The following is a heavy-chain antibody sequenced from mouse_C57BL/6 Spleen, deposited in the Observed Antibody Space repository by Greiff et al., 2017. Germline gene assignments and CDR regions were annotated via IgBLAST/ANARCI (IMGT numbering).Heavy chain of an antibody. CDR3: TRPDLIYDGYYGFAY. CDR1: GFTFSDAW. Sequence: EVQRVESGGGLVQPGGSMKLSCAASGFTFSDAWMDWVRQSPEKGLEWVAEIRNKANNHATYYAESVKGRFTISRDDSKSSVYLQMNSLRAEDTGIYYCTRPDLIYDGYYGFAYWGQGTLVTVSA. CDR2: IRNKANNHAT. J-gene: IGHJ3*01. D-gene: IGHD2-3*01. V-gene: IGHV6-6*01.